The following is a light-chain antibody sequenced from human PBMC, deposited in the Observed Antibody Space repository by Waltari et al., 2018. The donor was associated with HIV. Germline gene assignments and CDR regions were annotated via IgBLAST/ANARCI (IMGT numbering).Light chain of an antibody. Sequence: DIVMTQSPDSLAVSLGERATINCKSRQSVLSTSNNKNYLAWYQHKPRQPPKLLIYSASTRESGVPDRFSGSGSGTNFTLTISALQAEDVAVYYCHQYYSTPYTFGQGTNLEIK. CDR2: SAS. J-gene: IGKJ2*01. CDR1: QSVLSTSNNKNY. CDR3: HQYYSTPYT. V-gene: IGKV4-1*01.